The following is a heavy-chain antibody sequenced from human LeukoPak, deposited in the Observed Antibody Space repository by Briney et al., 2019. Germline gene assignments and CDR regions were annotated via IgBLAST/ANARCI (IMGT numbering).Heavy chain of an antibody. CDR3: ARGGTMIVVDPGAFDI. CDR2: ISSSSSYI. Sequence: GGSLRLSCAASGFTFSSYSMNWVRQAPGKGLEWVSSISSSSSYIYYADSVKGRFTISRDNAKNSLYLQMNSLRAGDTAVYYCARGGTMIVVDPGAFDIWGQGTMVTVSS. CDR1: GFTFSSYS. J-gene: IGHJ3*02. V-gene: IGHV3-21*01. D-gene: IGHD3-22*01.